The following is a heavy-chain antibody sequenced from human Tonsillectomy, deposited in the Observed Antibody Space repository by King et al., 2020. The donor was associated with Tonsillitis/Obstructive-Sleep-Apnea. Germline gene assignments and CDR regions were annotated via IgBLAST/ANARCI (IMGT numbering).Heavy chain of an antibody. CDR3: ARGPSQATAHPNTTNWGSVLPYWYFDL. CDR2: TYYRSKWYN. Sequence: VQLQQSGPGLVKPSQTLSLTCAISGDSVSSNSAAWNWIRQSPSRGLEWLGRTYYRSKWYNDYAVSVKSRITINPDTSKNQFSLQLNSVTPEDTAVYYCARGPSQATAHPNTTNWGSVLPYWYFDLWGRGTLVTVSS. V-gene: IGHV6-1*01. J-gene: IGHJ2*01. D-gene: IGHD7-27*01. CDR1: GDSVSSNSAA.